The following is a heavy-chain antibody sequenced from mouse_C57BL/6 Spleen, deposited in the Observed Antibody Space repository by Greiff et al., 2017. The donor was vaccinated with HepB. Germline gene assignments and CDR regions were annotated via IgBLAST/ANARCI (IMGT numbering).Heavy chain of an antibody. CDR3: ARPTTVVAEGDYAMDY. V-gene: IGHV1-69*01. J-gene: IGHJ4*01. CDR1: GYTFTSYW. Sequence: QVQLQQPGAELVKPGASVKLSCKASGYTFTSYWMHWVKQRPGQGLEWIGEIDPSDSYTNYNQKFKGKSTLTVDKSSSTAYMQLSSLTSEDSAVYYCARPTTVVAEGDYAMDYWGQGTSVTVSS. D-gene: IGHD1-1*01. CDR2: IDPSDSYT.